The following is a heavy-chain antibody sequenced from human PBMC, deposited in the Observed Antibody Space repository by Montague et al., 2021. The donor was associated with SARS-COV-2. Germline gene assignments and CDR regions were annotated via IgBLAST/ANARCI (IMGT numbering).Heavy chain of an antibody. CDR2: IYYSGST. CDR3: ARIWYSSGYQGIYYFDY. V-gene: IGHV4-59*01. CDR1: GGSISSYY. Sequence: SETLSLTCTVSGGSISSYYWSWIRQPPGKGLERIGYIYYSGSTNXXPSFKSRVTISVDTSKNQFSLKLSSVTAADTAVYYCARIWYSSGYQGIYYFDYWGQGTLVTVSS. J-gene: IGHJ4*02. D-gene: IGHD3-22*01.